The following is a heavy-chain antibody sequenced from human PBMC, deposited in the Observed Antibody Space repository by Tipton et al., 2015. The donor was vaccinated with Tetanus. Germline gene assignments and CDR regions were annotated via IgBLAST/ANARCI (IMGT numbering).Heavy chain of an antibody. D-gene: IGHD1-1*01. V-gene: IGHV4-34*01. CDR3: VTVNFPNYYHYGMDV. Sequence: TLSLTCAVSGGSFTDFYWSWIRQVPGQGLVWIGEINHSGTANKNPSLKSRVTMSVDTSKNQFSLKLNSVTAADTAMYYCVTVNFPNYYHYGMDVWGQGTTVIVSS. CDR2: INHSGTA. CDR1: GGSFTDFY. J-gene: IGHJ6*02.